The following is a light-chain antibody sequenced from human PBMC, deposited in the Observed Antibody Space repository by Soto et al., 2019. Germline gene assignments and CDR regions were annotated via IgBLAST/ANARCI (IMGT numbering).Light chain of an antibody. V-gene: IGKV1-39*01. CDR3: QMSYSPPLT. CDR1: QNIVRY. J-gene: IGKJ4*01. CDR2: ATS. Sequence: DLQMTQSPSSLYESVGDRVTLNCRASQNIVRYLNWYQQKPGKAPKLLIYATSTLQSGVPSRFSGSGFETEFVLTLRSLHLEDFSTYFCQMSYSPPLTFGVGNRVEIK.